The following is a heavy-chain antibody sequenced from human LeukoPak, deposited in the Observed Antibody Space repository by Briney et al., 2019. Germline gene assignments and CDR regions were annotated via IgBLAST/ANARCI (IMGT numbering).Heavy chain of an antibody. CDR1: GFTFSTYW. J-gene: IGHJ4*02. D-gene: IGHD4-17*01. V-gene: IGHV3-74*01. CDR2: IRGDGGDI. CDR3: ARVVRYFDY. Sequence: GRSLRLSCAASGFTFSTYWMHWVRQAPGKGLVWVSRIRGDGGDISYADSVKGRFTISRDNAKNTLYLQMNSLSAEDTALYYCARVVRYFDYWGQGTLVTVSS.